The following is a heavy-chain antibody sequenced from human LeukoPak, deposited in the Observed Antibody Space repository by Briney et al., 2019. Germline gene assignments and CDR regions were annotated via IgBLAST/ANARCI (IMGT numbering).Heavy chain of an antibody. D-gene: IGHD3-22*01. CDR3: ARSRADITMIVVVLDAFDI. J-gene: IGHJ3*02. CDR2: IYPGDSDT. V-gene: IGHV5-51*01. CDR1: GYSFTSYW. Sequence: GESLKISCKGSGYSFTSYWIGWVRQMPGKGLEWMGIIYPGDSDTRYSPSFQGQVTISADKSISTAYLQWSSLKASDPAMYYCARSRADITMIVVVLDAFDIWGQGTMVTVSS.